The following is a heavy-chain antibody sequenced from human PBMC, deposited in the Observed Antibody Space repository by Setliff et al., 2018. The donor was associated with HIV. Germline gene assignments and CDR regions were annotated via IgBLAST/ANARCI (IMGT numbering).Heavy chain of an antibody. CDR1: GFTFDRFW. D-gene: IGHD5-12*01. V-gene: IGHV3-74*01. CDR3: HSGYDTEEQSYFDY. CDR2: VNRDGSST. J-gene: IGHJ4*02. Sequence: GGSLRLSCAASGFTFDRFWMHWVRQDPGKGLVWVSRVNRDGSSTTYADSVKERFTISRDNAKNTLYLQMNSLRAEDTGVYYCHSGYDTEEQSYFDYWGQGALVTSP.